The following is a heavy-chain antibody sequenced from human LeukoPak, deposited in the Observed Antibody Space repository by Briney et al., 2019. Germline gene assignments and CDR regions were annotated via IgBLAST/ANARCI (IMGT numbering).Heavy chain of an antibody. CDR1: GFTFSSNW. J-gene: IGHJ3*02. V-gene: IGHV3-7*01. D-gene: IGHD1-20*01. CDR2: IKEDGSEK. CDR3: ARDEYNWNVDAFDI. Sequence: PGGSLRLSCAASGFTFSSNWMSWVRQAPGKGLEWVANIKEDGSEKYYVDFVKGRFTISRDNAKNSLYLQMNSLRAEDTAVYYCARDEYNWNVDAFDIWGQGTVVTVSS.